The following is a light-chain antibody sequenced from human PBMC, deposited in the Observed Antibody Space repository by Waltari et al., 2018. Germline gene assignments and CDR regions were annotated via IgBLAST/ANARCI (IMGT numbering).Light chain of an antibody. CDR2: AAS. CDR3: QQSYSTLRT. J-gene: IGKJ1*01. V-gene: IGKV1-39*01. CDR1: QSISSY. Sequence: DIQMTQSPSSLSASVGDRVTITTLASQSISSYLNWYQQKPGKAPKLLIYAASSLQSGVPSRFSGSGSGTDFTLTISSLQPEDFATYYCQQSYSTLRTFGQGTKVEIK.